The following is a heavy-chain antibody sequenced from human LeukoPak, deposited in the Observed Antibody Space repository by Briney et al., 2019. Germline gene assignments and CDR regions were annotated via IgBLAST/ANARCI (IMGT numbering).Heavy chain of an antibody. V-gene: IGHV3-23*01. D-gene: IGHD1-26*01. J-gene: IGHJ4*02. CDR1: GFTFSSYA. CDR3: ARDRPTGSYYSIDY. Sequence: PGGSLRLSCAASGFTFSSYAMSWLRQAPEKGLEWVSGISSSGGSTYYADSVKGRFTISRDNSKNTLYLQMNSLRAEDTTLYYCARDRPTGSYYSIDYWGQGTLATVSS. CDR2: ISSSGGST.